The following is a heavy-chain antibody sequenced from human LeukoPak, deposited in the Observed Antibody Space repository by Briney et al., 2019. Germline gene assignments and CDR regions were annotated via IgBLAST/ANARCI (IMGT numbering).Heavy chain of an antibody. CDR1: GFTSTNYA. Sequence: GGSLRLSCAASGFTSTNYAMNWVRQAPGKGLEWVSVLIGSSGSTDYADSVKGRFTISRDNAKNSLYLQMNSLRAEDTAVYYCARRGCWGRGTTVTVSS. V-gene: IGHV3-23*01. J-gene: IGHJ6*02. CDR3: ARRGC. CDR2: LIGSSGST. D-gene: IGHD3-10*01.